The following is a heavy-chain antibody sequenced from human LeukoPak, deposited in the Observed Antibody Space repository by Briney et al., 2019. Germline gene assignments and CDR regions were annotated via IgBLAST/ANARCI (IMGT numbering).Heavy chain of an antibody. D-gene: IGHD6-19*01. CDR2: IYYSGST. J-gene: IGHJ4*02. CDR3: ARLGPIAVAGTFDY. CDR1: GGSISSSSYY. V-gene: IGHV4-39*01. Sequence: SETLSLTCTVSGGSISSSSYYWGWIRQPPVKGLEWIGSIYYSGSTYYNPSLKSRVTISVDTSKNQFSLKLSSVTAADTAVYYCARLGPIAVAGTFDYWGQGTLVTVSS.